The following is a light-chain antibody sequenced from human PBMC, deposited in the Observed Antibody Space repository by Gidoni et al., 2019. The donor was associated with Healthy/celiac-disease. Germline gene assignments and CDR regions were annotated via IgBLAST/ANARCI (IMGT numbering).Light chain of an antibody. J-gene: IGLJ2*01. CDR1: TSNIGSNP. CDR3: ATWVDRLNGLT. V-gene: IGLV1-44*01. Sequence: QSVLTQPPSPSGPPGQTITISCSESTSNIGSNPVNWYQHIPGASPKLLIYSNSQRPSGVPDRFSGSKSGTSASLAISDLQSEDEADYYCATWVDRLNGLTFGGGTKLTVL. CDR2: SNS.